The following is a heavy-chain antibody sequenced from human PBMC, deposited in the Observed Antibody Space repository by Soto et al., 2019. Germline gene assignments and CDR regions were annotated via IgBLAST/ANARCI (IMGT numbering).Heavy chain of an antibody. CDR2: ISYDGSNK. Sequence: QVQLVESGGGVVQPGRSLRLSCAASGFTFSSYGMHWVRQAPGKGLEWVAVISYDGSNKYYADSVKGRFTISRDNSKNTLYLQMNSLRAEDTAVYYCAKGNPWPLDYWGQGTLVTVSS. J-gene: IGHJ4*02. D-gene: IGHD5-12*01. CDR1: GFTFSSYG. V-gene: IGHV3-30*18. CDR3: AKGNPWPLDY.